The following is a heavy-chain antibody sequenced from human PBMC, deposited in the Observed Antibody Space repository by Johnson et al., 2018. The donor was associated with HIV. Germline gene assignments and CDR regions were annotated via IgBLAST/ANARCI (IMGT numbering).Heavy chain of an antibody. CDR2: INWNGGST. CDR3: VKGFYDSGGTDSIHI. V-gene: IGHV3-20*04. Sequence: VQLVESGGGVVRPGGSLRLSCAASGFTFDDYGMSWVRQAPGKGLEWVSGINWNGGSTGYADSVKGRFTISRDNAKTSLYLQMNSLRAEDTALSYCVKGFYDSGGTDSIHIWGQGTMVTVYS. D-gene: IGHD3-22*01. CDR1: GFTFDDYG. J-gene: IGHJ3*02.